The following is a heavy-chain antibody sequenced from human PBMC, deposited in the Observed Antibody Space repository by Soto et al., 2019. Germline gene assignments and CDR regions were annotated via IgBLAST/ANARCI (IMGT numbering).Heavy chain of an antibody. J-gene: IGHJ5*01. V-gene: IGHV4-59*12. Sequence: SETLSLTCTVSGGSISSYYWSWIRQPPGKGLEWIGYIYYSGSTNYNPSLKSRATISVDTSKNQFSLKLSSVTAADTAVYYCARGSRRTTGTTWFDYWGQGTLVTVSS. CDR3: ARGSRRTTGTTWFDY. CDR1: GGSISSYY. D-gene: IGHD1-1*01. CDR2: IYYSGST.